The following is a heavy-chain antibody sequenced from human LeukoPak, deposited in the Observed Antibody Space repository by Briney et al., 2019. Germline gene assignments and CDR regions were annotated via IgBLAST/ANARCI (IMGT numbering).Heavy chain of an antibody. Sequence: ASLKVSCKASGGTFSSYAISWVRQAPGQGLEWMGGIIPIFGTANYAQKFQGRVTITTDESTSTAYMELSSLRSEDAAVYYCASPHTSPYYYYYGMDVWGQGTTVTVSS. CDR2: IIPIFGTA. D-gene: IGHD2-2*01. V-gene: IGHV1-69*05. CDR1: GGTFSSYA. CDR3: ASPHTSPYYYYYGMDV. J-gene: IGHJ6*02.